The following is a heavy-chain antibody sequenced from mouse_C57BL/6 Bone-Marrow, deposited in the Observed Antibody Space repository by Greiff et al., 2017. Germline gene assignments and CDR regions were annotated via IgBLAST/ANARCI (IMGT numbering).Heavy chain of an antibody. J-gene: IGHJ2*01. V-gene: IGHV1-15*01. CDR3: TRAHKLGKGDY. D-gene: IGHD4-1*01. CDR2: IDPETGGT. CDR1: GYTFTDYE. Sequence: VQLQQSGAELVRPGASVTLSCKASGYTFTDYEMHWVKQTPVHGLEWIGAIDPETGGTAYNQKFKGKAILTADKSSSTAYMELRSLTSVDSAVYYCTRAHKLGKGDYWGQGTTLTVSS.